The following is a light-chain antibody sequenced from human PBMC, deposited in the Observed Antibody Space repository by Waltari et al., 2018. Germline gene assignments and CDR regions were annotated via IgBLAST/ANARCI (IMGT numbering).Light chain of an antibody. J-gene: IGKJ4*01. Sequence: EIVLTQSPATLSLSPGERATLSCRASQSVSIHLVWYQQKPGRAPRLLIYDASNRATGIPARFSGSGSGTDFTLTISSLEPEDFAVYYCQQRTNWPLTFGGGTKVEIK. V-gene: IGKV3-11*01. CDR1: QSVSIH. CDR3: QQRTNWPLT. CDR2: DAS.